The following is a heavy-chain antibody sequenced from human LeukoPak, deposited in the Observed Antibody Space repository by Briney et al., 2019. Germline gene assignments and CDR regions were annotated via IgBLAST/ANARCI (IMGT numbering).Heavy chain of an antibody. CDR3: AKRAAYYFDS. V-gene: IGHV3-23*01. Sequence: GGSLRLSCGASGFTFSNYSMTWVRQAPGKGLEWVSDISGSGGSTFYADSVKGRFTIYRDNSKNTLYLQMNSLRAEDTAVYYCAKRAAYYFDSWGQGTLVTVSS. CDR1: GFTFSNYS. CDR2: ISGSGGST. J-gene: IGHJ4*02.